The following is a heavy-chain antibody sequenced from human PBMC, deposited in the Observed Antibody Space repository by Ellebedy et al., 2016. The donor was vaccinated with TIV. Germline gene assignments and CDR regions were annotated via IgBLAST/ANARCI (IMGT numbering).Heavy chain of an antibody. D-gene: IGHD3-10*01. V-gene: IGHV3-23*01. J-gene: IGHJ4*02. CDR1: GFTFSTYA. CDR2: ISASADRT. Sequence: PGGSLRLSCAASGFTFSTYAMSWVRQTPGTGLEWVSAISASADRTHYPDSVRGRFTISRDNSKNTLYLQMNSLKAEDTAVYYCARETWFGELISVEYWGQGTLVTVSS. CDR3: ARETWFGELISVEY.